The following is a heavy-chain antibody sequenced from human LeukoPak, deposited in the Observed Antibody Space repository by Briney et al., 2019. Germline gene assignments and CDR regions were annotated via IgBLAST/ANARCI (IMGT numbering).Heavy chain of an antibody. CDR1: GFTFSDYY. CDR3: ARVDCSSTSCYEFDY. D-gene: IGHD2-2*01. Sequence: GGSLRLSCAASGFTFSDYYMSWIRQAPGKGLEWVSYIRSSGSTIYYADSVKGRFTISRDNAKNSLYLQMNSLRAEDAAVYYCARVDCSSTSCYEFDYWGQGTLVTVSS. V-gene: IGHV3-11*04. CDR2: IRSSGSTI. J-gene: IGHJ4*02.